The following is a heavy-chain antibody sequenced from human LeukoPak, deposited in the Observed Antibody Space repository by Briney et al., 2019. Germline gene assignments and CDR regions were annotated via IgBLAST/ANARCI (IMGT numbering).Heavy chain of an antibody. D-gene: IGHD3-3*01. Sequence: GASVKVSCKASGYTSTGYYMHWVRQAPGQGLEWMGRINPNSGGTNYAQKFQGRVTMTRDTSISTACMELSRLRSDDTAVYYCARGRNYDFWSGYYLPKAFDPWGQGTLVTVSS. CDR3: ARGRNYDFWSGYYLPKAFDP. CDR1: GYTSTGYY. V-gene: IGHV1-2*06. J-gene: IGHJ5*02. CDR2: INPNSGGT.